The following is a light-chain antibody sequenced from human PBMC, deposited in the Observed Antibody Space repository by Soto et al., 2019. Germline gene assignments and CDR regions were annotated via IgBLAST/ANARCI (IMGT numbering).Light chain of an antibody. CDR2: GAS. V-gene: IGKV3-20*01. Sequence: EIVLTQSPGTLSLSPGERATLSCRASQSVSSSYLAWYQQKPGRAPRLLIYGASSRATGIPDRFSGSGSGTDFTLTISRLEPEDFAVYYCQQYGSSPSSTFGQGTRLEI. CDR1: QSVSSSY. J-gene: IGKJ5*01. CDR3: QQYGSSPSST.